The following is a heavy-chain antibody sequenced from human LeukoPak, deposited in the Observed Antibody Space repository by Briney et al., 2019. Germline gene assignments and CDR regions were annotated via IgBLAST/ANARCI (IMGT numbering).Heavy chain of an antibody. V-gene: IGHV1-18*04. CDR3: ARSEYDLQGSSARWPDY. J-gene: IGHJ4*02. Sequence: ASVKVSCKASGYTFTNYGISWVRQAPGQGLEWMMWVNVYNGKREYAQKFQGRVTITRDTSASTAYMELSSLRSEDTAVYYCARSEYDLQGSSARWPDYWGQGALVTVSS. CDR1: GYTFTNYG. D-gene: IGHD2/OR15-2a*01. CDR2: VNVYNGKR.